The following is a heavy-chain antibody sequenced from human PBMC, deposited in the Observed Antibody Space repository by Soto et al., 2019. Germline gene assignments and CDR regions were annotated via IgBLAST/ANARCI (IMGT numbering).Heavy chain of an antibody. V-gene: IGHV3-30*18. J-gene: IGHJ4*02. CDR3: AKSSNPSAFDY. D-gene: IGHD4-4*01. CDR1: GFTFSSYG. Sequence: QVQLVESGGGVVQPGRSLRLSCAASGFTFSSYGMHWVRQAPGKGLEWVAVISYDGSNKYYADSVKGRFTISRDNSKNTLYLQMNSLRAEDTAVYYCAKSSNPSAFDYWGQGTLVTVSS. CDR2: ISYDGSNK.